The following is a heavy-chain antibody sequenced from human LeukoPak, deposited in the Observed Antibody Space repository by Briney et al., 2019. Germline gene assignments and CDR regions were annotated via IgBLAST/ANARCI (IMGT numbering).Heavy chain of an antibody. CDR1: DFSISRGYY. Sequence: SETLSLTCTVSDFSISRGYYWGWIRQPPGKGLECIGTIYHSGTTYYNPSLKSRVTISVDTSKNQFSLKLSSVTAADTAVYYCARANHYDSTQDYFDYWGQGTLVTVSS. V-gene: IGHV4-38-2*02. J-gene: IGHJ4*02. D-gene: IGHD3-22*01. CDR3: ARANHYDSTQDYFDY. CDR2: IYHSGTT.